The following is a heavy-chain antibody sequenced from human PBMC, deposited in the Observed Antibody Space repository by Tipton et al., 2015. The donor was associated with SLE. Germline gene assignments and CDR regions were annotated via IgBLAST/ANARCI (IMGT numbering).Heavy chain of an antibody. J-gene: IGHJ3*02. Sequence: GSLRLSCAASGFTFSSYAMSWVRQAPGKGLEWVSAISGSGGSTYYADSVKGRFTISRDNSKNTLYLQMNSLRAEDTAVYYCARAERKYYYDAQGTFDIWGQGTMVTVSS. V-gene: IGHV3-23*01. CDR1: GFTFSSYA. D-gene: IGHD3-22*01. CDR3: ARAERKYYYDAQGTFDI. CDR2: ISGSGGST.